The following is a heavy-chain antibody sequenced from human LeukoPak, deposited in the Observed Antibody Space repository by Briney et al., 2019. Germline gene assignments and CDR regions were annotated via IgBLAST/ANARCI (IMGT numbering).Heavy chain of an antibody. V-gene: IGHV1-69*10. CDR2: IIPILGTA. Sequence: SVKVSCKASGGTFSSYAISWVRQAPGQGLEWMGGIIPILGTANCAQKFQGRVTITADKSTSTAYMELSSLRSEDTAVYYCARGRAYYGSGSYFRDAFHIWGQGTMVAVSS. D-gene: IGHD3-10*01. CDR3: ARGRAYYGSGSYFRDAFHI. CDR1: GGTFSSYA. J-gene: IGHJ3*02.